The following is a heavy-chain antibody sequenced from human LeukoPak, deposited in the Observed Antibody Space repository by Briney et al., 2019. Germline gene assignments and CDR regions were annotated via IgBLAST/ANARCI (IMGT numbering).Heavy chain of an antibody. CDR2: IYYSGST. CDR3: ARVVDWYYFDY. CDR1: GGSISSSSYY. J-gene: IGHJ4*02. Sequence: SETLSLTCTVSGGSISSSSYYWGWIRQPPGQGLEWIGSIYYSGSTYYNPSLKSRVTISVDTSKNQFSLKLSSVTAADTAVYYCARVVDWYYFDYWGQGTLVTVSS. V-gene: IGHV4-39*01. D-gene: IGHD3/OR15-3a*01.